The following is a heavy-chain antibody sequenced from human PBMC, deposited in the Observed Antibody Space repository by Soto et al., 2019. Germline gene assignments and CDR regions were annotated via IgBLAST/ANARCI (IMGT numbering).Heavy chain of an antibody. Sequence: SVKVSCKDSGGTLSSYAISWVRQAPGQGLEWMGGIIPIFGTANYAQKIQGRVTITADESTSTAYMELSSLRSEDTAVYYCARVGSSTSKYYYYYGMDVWGQGTTVTVYS. CDR2: IIPIFGTA. CDR1: GGTLSSYA. D-gene: IGHD2-2*01. V-gene: IGHV1-69*13. J-gene: IGHJ6*02. CDR3: ARVGSSTSKYYYYYGMDV.